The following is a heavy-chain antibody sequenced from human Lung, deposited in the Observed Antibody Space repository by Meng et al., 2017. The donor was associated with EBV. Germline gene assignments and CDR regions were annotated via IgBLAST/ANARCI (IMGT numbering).Heavy chain of an antibody. J-gene: IGHJ4*02. Sequence: QVQLVQSGAEVKKPGSSVKVSCKASGGTFSSYAISWVRQAPGQGLEWMGGIIPIFGTANYAQKFQGRVTITADKSTSTAYMELSSLRSEDTAVYYCARSDYYDFWSGYPEFDHWGQGPLVTVAS. V-gene: IGHV1-69*06. CDR3: ARSDYYDFWSGYPEFDH. CDR1: GGTFSSYA. D-gene: IGHD3-3*01. CDR2: IIPIFGTA.